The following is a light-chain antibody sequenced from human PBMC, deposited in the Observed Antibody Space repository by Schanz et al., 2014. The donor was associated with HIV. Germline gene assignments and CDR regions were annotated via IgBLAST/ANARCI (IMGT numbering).Light chain of an antibody. Sequence: QSALTQPASVSGSPGQSITISCTGTSSDVGGYNYVSWCQQHPGKAPKLMIYDVTNRPSGVSNRFSGSKSGNTASLTISGLQPEDEADYYCCSYAGSYTYVFGTGTKVTVL. CDR1: SSDVGGYNY. J-gene: IGLJ1*01. V-gene: IGLV2-14*03. CDR2: DVT. CDR3: CSYAGSYTYV.